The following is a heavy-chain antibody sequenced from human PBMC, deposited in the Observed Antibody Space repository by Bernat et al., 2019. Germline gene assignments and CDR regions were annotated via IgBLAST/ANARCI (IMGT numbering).Heavy chain of an antibody. CDR1: GFTFSDYY. V-gene: IGHV3-11*05. Sequence: LRLSCAASGFTFSDYYMSWIRQSPGTVLYWVSYISSSSSYTNYADSVKGRFTISRDNAKNSLYLQMNSRRAEDTGVYYCERGNFTSSPYMDVWGKG. J-gene: IGHJ6*03. D-gene: IGHD2-15*01. CDR3: ERGNFTSSPYMDV. CDR2: ISSSSSYT.